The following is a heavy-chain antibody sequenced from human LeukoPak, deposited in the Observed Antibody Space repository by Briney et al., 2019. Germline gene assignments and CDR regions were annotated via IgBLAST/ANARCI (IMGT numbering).Heavy chain of an antibody. Sequence: GASVKVSCKASGYTFTNYYMHWVRQAPGQGLEWMGWINPNSGGTNYAQKFQGRVTMTRDTSISTAYMELSRLRSDDTAVYYCARDSSGYFWFDPWGQGTLVTVSS. CDR3: ARDSSGYFWFDP. CDR2: INPNSGGT. CDR1: GYTFTNYY. V-gene: IGHV1-2*02. D-gene: IGHD3-22*01. J-gene: IGHJ5*02.